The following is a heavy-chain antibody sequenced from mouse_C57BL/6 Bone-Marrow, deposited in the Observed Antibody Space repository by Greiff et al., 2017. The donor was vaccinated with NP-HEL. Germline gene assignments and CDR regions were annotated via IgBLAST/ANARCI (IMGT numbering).Heavy chain of an antibody. CDR2: IYPGGGYT. V-gene: IGHV1-63*01. D-gene: IGHD4-1*01. CDR3: ARKGDWDGFAY. J-gene: IGHJ3*01. Sequence: QVQLQQSGAELVRPGTSVKMSCKASGYTFTNYWTGWAKQRPGHGLEWIGDIYPGGGYTNYNEKFKGKATLTADTSSSTAYMQFSSLTSEDSAIYYCARKGDWDGFAYWGQGTLVTVSA. CDR1: GYTFTNYW.